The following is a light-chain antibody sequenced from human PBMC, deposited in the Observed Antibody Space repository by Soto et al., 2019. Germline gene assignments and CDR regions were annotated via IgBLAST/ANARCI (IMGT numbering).Light chain of an antibody. Sequence: DIQMTQSPSTLSASVGDRVTITCRASQSISNWLAWYQQKPGKAPNLLIYDASNLESGVPSRFSGSGSGTEFTLTISSLQPDDFATYYCQRYNSYSKTFGQGTKVEI. J-gene: IGKJ1*01. V-gene: IGKV1-5*01. CDR2: DAS. CDR1: QSISNW. CDR3: QRYNSYSKT.